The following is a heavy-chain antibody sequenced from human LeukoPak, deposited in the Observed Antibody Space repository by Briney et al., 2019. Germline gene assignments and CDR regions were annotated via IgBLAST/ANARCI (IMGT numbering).Heavy chain of an antibody. D-gene: IGHD1-26*01. CDR1: GYTITSYY. CDR2: INPSGGST. CDR3: ARESSGSYYCFDY. J-gene: IGHJ4*02. V-gene: IGHV1-46*01. Sequence: GASVKVSCKASGYTITSYYMHWVRQAPGQGLEWRGIINPSGGSTSYAQKFQGRVTMTRDMSTSTVYMELSSLRSEDTAVYYCARESSGSYYCFDYWGQGTLVTVSS.